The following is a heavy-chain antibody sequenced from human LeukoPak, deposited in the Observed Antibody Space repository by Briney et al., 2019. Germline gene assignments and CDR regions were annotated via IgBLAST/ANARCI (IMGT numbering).Heavy chain of an antibody. CDR3: ARVQMATIFDS. CDR1: GGSISSGNFY. V-gene: IGHV4-30-4*01. Sequence: TLSLNCTFSGGSISSGNFYWSWIRQPPGKGREWIGYISYSGSTYYNASLKSRVSVSIDTSNNRFSLKLTSMTAADTAIYYCARVQMATIFDSWGQGTLVTVSS. D-gene: IGHD5-24*01. J-gene: IGHJ4*02. CDR2: ISYSGST.